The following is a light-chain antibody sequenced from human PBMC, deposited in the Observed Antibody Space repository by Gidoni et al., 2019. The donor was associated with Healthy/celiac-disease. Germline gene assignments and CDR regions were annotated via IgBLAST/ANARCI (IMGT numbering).Light chain of an antibody. Sequence: QSALTQPASVSGSPGQSITISCTGTSSHVGSYNLVSCYQQHPGKAPKLMIYEVSKRSSGVSNRFSGSKSGNTASLTISGLQAEDEADYYCCSYAGSSTFVVFGGGTKLTVL. CDR1: SSHVGSYNL. CDR3: CSYAGSSTFVV. V-gene: IGLV2-23*02. J-gene: IGLJ2*01. CDR2: EVS.